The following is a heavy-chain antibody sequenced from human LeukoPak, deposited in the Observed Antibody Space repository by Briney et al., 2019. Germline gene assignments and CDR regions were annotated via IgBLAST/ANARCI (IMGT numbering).Heavy chain of an antibody. CDR3: VRGDYSSGWLLDY. J-gene: IGHJ4*02. CDR2: TYYRGMT. Sequence: PSQTLSLTCAVSGGSVTSGGYAWSWVRQPPGKGLEWIGYTYYRGMTYFNPSLKSRVSISVDTSKNQFSLKLTSVTVADTAVYYCVRGDYSSGWLLDYWGQGTLVTVSS. CDR1: GGSVTSGGYA. D-gene: IGHD6-19*01. V-gene: IGHV4-30-4*07.